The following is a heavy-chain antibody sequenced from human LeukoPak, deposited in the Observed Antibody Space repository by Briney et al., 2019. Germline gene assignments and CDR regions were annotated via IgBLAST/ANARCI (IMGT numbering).Heavy chain of an antibody. J-gene: IGHJ4*02. Sequence: KPSETLSLTCTVSGGSISSSSYSWGWIRQPPGKGLEWIGYIYYSGSTNYNPSLKSRVTISVDTSKNQFSLKLSSVTAADTAVYYCARVRDTVVTSIFDYWGQGTLVTVSS. CDR2: IYYSGST. V-gene: IGHV4-61*05. CDR3: ARVRDTVVTSIFDY. D-gene: IGHD4-23*01. CDR1: GGSISSSSYS.